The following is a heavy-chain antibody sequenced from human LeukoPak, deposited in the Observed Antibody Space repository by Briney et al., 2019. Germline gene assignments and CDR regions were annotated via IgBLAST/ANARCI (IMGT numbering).Heavy chain of an antibody. J-gene: IGHJ4*02. D-gene: IGHD5-12*01. CDR2: IYYSGST. CDR1: GGSISSYY. V-gene: IGHV4-59*01. CDR3: ARAGDSGYDSGSVDY. Sequence: SETLSLTCTVSGGSISSYYWSWIRQPPGKGLEWIGYIYYSGSTNYNPSLKSRVTVSVDTSKNQSSLKLSSVTAADTAVYYCARAGDSGYDSGSVDYWGQGTLVTVSS.